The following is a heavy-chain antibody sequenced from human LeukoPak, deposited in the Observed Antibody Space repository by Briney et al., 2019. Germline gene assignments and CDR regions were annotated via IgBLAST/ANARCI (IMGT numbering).Heavy chain of an antibody. D-gene: IGHD3-9*01. CDR3: ARNTYDILTD. CDR2: IYYSGST. V-gene: IGHV4-61*05. CDR1: GASISGITNY. J-gene: IGHJ4*02. Sequence: SETLSLTCSVSGASISGITNYWGWIRQPPGKGLEWIGYIYYSGSTNYNPSLKSRVTISVDTSKNQFSLKLSSVTAADTAVYYCARNTYDILTDWGQGTLVTVSS.